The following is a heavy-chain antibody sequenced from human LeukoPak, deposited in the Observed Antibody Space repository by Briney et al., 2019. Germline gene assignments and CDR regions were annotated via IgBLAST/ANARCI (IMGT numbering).Heavy chain of an antibody. CDR2: IYSSGST. D-gene: IGHD6-13*01. CDR1: GGFISRYY. V-gene: IGHV4-59*08. CDR3: ARHSRFQQLGSFDY. J-gene: IGHJ4*02. Sequence: PSETLSLTCTVSGGFISRYYWSWIRQTPGKGLEWIVYIYSSGSTNYNPYLKSRVTISVDTSKNQFSLKLSSVTAADTAVYYCARHSRFQQLGSFDYWGQGTLVTVSS.